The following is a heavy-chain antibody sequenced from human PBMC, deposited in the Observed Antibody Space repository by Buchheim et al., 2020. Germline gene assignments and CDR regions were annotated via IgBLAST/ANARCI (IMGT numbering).Heavy chain of an antibody. CDR1: GGTFSSYA. Sequence: QVQLVQSGAEVKKPGSSVKVSCKASGGTFSSYAISWVRQAPGQGLEWMGGIIPIFGTAHYAQKFQGRVTITADESTSTAYMELSSLRSEDTAVYYCARPDFWSGYYTGGRWAYYGMDVWGQGTT. V-gene: IGHV1-69*12. CDR2: IIPIFGTA. D-gene: IGHD3-3*01. CDR3: ARPDFWSGYYTGGRWAYYGMDV. J-gene: IGHJ6*02.